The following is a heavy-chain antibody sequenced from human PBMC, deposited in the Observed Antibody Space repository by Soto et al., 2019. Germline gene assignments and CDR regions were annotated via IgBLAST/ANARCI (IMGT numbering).Heavy chain of an antibody. V-gene: IGHV3-48*03. CDR2: MSSSGAII. Sequence: QAGGSLRLSCAASGFTFSSSEMNWVRQAPGKGLEWVSYMSSSGAIIFYADSVRGRFTISRDNAKNSLFLQMDSLRAEDTAIYHCVMEDCRTASCSVGFFDCWGQGSLVTVSS. CDR3: VMEDCRTASCSVGFFDC. CDR1: GFTFSSSE. J-gene: IGHJ4*02. D-gene: IGHD2-2*01.